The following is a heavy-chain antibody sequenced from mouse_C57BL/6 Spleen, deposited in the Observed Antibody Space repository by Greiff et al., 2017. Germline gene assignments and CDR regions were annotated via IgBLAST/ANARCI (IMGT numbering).Heavy chain of an antibody. D-gene: IGHD1-1*01. V-gene: IGHV1-82*01. CDR3: ARDYYGSAYYFDD. CDR1: GYAFSSSW. J-gene: IGHJ2*01. CDR2: IYPGDGDT. Sequence: QVQLQQSGPELVKPGASVKISCKASGYAFSSSWMNWVKQRPGQGLEWIGRIYPGDGDTNYNGKFKGKATLTADKSSSTAYMQLSSLTSEDSAVYFCARDYYGSAYYFDDWGQGTTLTVSS.